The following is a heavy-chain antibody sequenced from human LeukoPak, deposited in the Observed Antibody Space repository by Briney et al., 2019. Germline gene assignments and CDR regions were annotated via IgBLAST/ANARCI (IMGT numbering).Heavy chain of an antibody. CDR1: GYTFTGYY. Sequence: GASVKVTCKASGYTFTGYYMHWVRQAPGQGLEWMGWINPNSGGTNYALKFQGRVTMTRDTSISTAYMELSRLRSDDTAVYYCARDLDSSGWYDFQHWGQGTLVTVSS. CDR2: INPNSGGT. V-gene: IGHV1-2*02. CDR3: ARDLDSSGWYDFQH. D-gene: IGHD6-19*01. J-gene: IGHJ1*01.